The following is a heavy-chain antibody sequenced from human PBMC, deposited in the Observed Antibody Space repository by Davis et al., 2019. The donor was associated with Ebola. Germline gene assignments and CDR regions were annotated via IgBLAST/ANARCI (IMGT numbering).Heavy chain of an antibody. CDR3: AAGGLGGGFDV. Sequence: ASVKVSSKASVYTFTSYGITWLRQAPGQGLEWMGWINPHNGNTNYAQNVQGRVTMTTDTSTSTAYMELRSLRSEDTALYYCAAGGLGGGFDVWGHGTMVTVSS. D-gene: IGHD2-15*01. CDR2: INPHNGNT. CDR1: VYTFTSYG. J-gene: IGHJ3*01. V-gene: IGHV1-18*04.